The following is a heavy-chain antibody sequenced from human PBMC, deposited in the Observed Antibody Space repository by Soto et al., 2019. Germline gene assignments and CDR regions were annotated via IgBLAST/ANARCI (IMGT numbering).Heavy chain of an antibody. Sequence: QVQLVQSGAEVKKPGASVKVSCKTSGYTLTSYGISWVRQAPGQGLEWMGWSSAYSGKTNYAQRFQGRLTMTKDTSTSKAYMELRSLRSDDTALYYCARDNSGDFWSGYSHYYFDYWGQGTLVTVSS. V-gene: IGHV1-18*01. J-gene: IGHJ4*02. CDR1: GYTLTSYG. D-gene: IGHD3-3*01. CDR2: SSAYSGKT. CDR3: ARDNSGDFWSGYSHYYFDY.